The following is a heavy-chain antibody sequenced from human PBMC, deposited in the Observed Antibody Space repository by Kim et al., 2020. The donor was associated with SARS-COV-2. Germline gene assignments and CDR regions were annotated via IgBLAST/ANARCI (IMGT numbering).Heavy chain of an antibody. CDR2: ICSHHTGTT. J-gene: IGHJ1*01. V-gene: IGHV3-23*01. CDR3: AKDRH. Sequence: GGSLRLSCVASGFTFENYAMGWVRQAPGKGLEWVATICSHHTGTTYYGDFVMGRFIITRNDYKNTVLLKMTSLRADDTAIYYSAKDRHW. CDR1: GFTFENYA.